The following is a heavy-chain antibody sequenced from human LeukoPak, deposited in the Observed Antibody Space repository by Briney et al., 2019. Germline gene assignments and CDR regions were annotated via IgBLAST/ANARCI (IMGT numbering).Heavy chain of an antibody. Sequence: ASVKVSCKASGYTFTSYGISWVRQAPGQGLEWMGWISAYNGNTNYAQKFQGRVTMTRDTSISTAYMELSRLRSDDTAVYYCARLYYYDSKTLDYWGQGTLVTVSS. V-gene: IGHV1-18*01. CDR2: ISAYNGNT. CDR3: ARLYYYDSKTLDY. CDR1: GYTFTSYG. D-gene: IGHD3-22*01. J-gene: IGHJ4*02.